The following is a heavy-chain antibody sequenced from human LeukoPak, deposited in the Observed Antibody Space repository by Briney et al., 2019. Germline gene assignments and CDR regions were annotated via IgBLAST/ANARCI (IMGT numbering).Heavy chain of an antibody. D-gene: IGHD6-19*01. CDR2: IYSGGST. CDR3: ARDSVAVAGNFDY. CDR1: GFTFSSYW. Sequence: GGSLRLSCAASGFTFSSYWMSWVRQAPGKGLEWVSVIYSGGSTYYADSVKGRFTISRDNSKNTLYLQMNSLRAEDTAVYYCARDSVAVAGNFDYWGQGTLVTVSS. V-gene: IGHV3-66*01. J-gene: IGHJ4*02.